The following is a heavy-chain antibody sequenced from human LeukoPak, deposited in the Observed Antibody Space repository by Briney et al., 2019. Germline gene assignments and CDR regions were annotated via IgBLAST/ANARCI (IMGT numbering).Heavy chain of an antibody. J-gene: IGHJ4*02. D-gene: IGHD1-26*01. CDR1: GFTFSNYG. Sequence: GRSLRLSCAASGFTFSNYGMHWVRQAPGKGLEWISYISSSGTGAYYSDSVRGRFTISRDTAKNSLHLQMNSLRAEDTAVYYCARVRGSYSVDYWGQGTLVTVSS. V-gene: IGHV3-48*04. CDR2: ISSSGTGA. CDR3: ARVRGSYSVDY.